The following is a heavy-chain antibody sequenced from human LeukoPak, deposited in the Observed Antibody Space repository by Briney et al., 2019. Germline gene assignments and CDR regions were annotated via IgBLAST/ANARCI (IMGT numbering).Heavy chain of an antibody. CDR2: ISSSGSTI. CDR3: ARDGYNRYPFDY. Sequence: GGSLRLSCTASGFTFGDYAMNWVRQAPGKGLEWVSYISSSGSTIYYADSVKGRFTISRDNAKNSLYLQMNSLRAEDTAVYYCARDGYNRYPFDYWGQGTLVTVSS. J-gene: IGHJ4*02. D-gene: IGHD5-24*01. CDR1: GFTFGDYA. V-gene: IGHV3-48*03.